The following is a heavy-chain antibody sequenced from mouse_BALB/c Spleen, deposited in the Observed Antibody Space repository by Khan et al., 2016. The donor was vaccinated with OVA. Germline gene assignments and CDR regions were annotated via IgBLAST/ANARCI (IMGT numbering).Heavy chain of an antibody. V-gene: IGHV1S41*01. D-gene: IGHD1-1*01. CDR2: IAPGSGST. CDR1: GYTFTSYW. CDR3: ARSNYYCSRVYAMDY. Sequence: DLVKPGASVKLSCKASGYTFTSYWINWIKQRPGQGLEWIGRIAPGSGSTYYNEMFKVTATMTVDTSSSTAYIHLSSLSSEDSAVDFCARSNYYCSRVYAMDYWGQGTSVTVSS. J-gene: IGHJ4*01.